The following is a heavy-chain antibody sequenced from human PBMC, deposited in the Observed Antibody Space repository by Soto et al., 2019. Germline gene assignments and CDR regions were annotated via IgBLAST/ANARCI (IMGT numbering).Heavy chain of an antibody. J-gene: IGHJ5*02. Sequence: PSETLSLTCTVSGGSIGSYHWSWVRQPPGKGLEWIASVYYTGTTNYNPSLGSRVTISIDAPENQISLKLTSATAADTAFYYCARDTVLTGMFDLWGQGTLVTVSS. V-gene: IGHV4-59*01. CDR3: ARDTVLTGMFDL. CDR1: GGSIGSYH. CDR2: VYYTGTT. D-gene: IGHD4-17*01.